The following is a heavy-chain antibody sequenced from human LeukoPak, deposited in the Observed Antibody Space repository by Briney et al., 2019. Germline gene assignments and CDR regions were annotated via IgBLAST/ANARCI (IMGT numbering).Heavy chain of an antibody. Sequence: PSETLSLTCTVSGGSISSYYWSWIRQPPGKGVEWIGYIYDSGGTNYNPSLKSRVTISVDTSKNQFSLKLNSVTAADTALYYCARHGASWTFDYWGQGALVTVSS. J-gene: IGHJ4*02. CDR3: ARHGASWTFDY. CDR2: IYDSGGT. D-gene: IGHD2-2*01. V-gene: IGHV4-59*08. CDR1: GGSISSYY.